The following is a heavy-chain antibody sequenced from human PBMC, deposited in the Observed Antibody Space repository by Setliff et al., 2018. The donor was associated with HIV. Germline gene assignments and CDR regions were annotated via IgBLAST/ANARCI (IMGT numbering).Heavy chain of an antibody. D-gene: IGHD3-10*01. CDR2: IYHAGIT. CDR3: ARLSGGMVPNY. CDR1: GGSITRTPYY. V-gene: IGHV4-39*01. J-gene: IGHJ4*02. Sequence: SETLSLTCTVSGGSITRTPYYWGWIRQPPGKGLEWIGSIYHAGITYDNPSLKSRVTISVDTSKNQISLRLSSVTAADTAVYYCARLSGGMVPNYWGQGTLVTVSS.